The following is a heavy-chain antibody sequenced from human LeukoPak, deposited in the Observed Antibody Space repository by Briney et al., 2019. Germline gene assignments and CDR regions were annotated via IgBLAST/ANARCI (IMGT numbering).Heavy chain of an antibody. CDR2: ISSTGRT. V-gene: IGHV4-38-2*02. Sequence: SETLSLTCTVSGYSISSGYYWGWIRQPPGKGLEWIGRISSTGRTDYNPSLTSRVTISVDTSKNQISMKLSSVTAADTAVYYCASAQWFGETPYYFGYWGQGTLVTVSS. CDR3: ASAQWFGETPYYFGY. D-gene: IGHD3-10*01. J-gene: IGHJ4*02. CDR1: GYSISSGYY.